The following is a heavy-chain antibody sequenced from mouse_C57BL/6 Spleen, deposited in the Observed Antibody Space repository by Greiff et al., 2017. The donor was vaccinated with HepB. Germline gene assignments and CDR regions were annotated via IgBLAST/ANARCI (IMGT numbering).Heavy chain of an antibody. V-gene: IGHV1-64*01. J-gene: IGHJ4*01. CDR1: GYTFTSYW. CDR2: IHPNSGST. D-gene: IGHD3-2*02. CDR3: ARLRDPTAQATYRYAMDY. Sequence: QVQLQQSGAELVKPGASVKLSCKASGYTFTSYWMHWVKQRPGQGLEWIGMIHPNSGSTNYNEKFKSKATLTVDKSSSTAYMQLSSLTSEDSAVYYCARLRDPTAQATYRYAMDYWGQGTSVTVSS.